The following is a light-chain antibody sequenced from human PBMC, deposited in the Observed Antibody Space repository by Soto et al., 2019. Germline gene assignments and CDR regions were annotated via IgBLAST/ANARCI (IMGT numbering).Light chain of an antibody. J-gene: IGKJ4*01. V-gene: IGKV3-11*01. CDR1: QSVSVY. CDR3: QQGSNGLT. CDR2: EAS. Sequence: DIVLTQSPATLSLSPGERATLSCRASQSVSVYLAWYQQKPGQAPRLVIYEASNRATGIPPRFSGSGSGTDFTLTISSLEPEDFAVYYCQQGSNGLTFGGGTKVEIK.